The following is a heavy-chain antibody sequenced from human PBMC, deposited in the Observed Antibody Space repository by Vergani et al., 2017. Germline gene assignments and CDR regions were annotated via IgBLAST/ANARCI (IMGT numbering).Heavy chain of an antibody. CDR3: ARILSSGYQANWFDP. V-gene: IGHV4-59*10. CDR2: IYTSGST. Sequence: QVQLQQWGAGLLKPSETLSLTCAVYGGSFSGYYWSWIRQPAGKGLEWIGRIYTSGSTNYNPSLKSRVTMSVDTSKNQFSLKLSSVTAADTAVYYCARILSSGYQANWFDPWGQGTLVTVSS. D-gene: IGHD3-22*01. J-gene: IGHJ5*02. CDR1: GGSFSGYY.